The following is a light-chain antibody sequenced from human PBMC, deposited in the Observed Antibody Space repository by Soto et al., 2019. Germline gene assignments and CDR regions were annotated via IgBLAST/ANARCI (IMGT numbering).Light chain of an antibody. CDR1: QSISSY. V-gene: IGKV1-39*01. J-gene: IGKJ2*01. CDR3: QQSYSTPYT. CDR2: AAS. Sequence: DFPMTQSPSSLSASVGDRVTITCRASQSISSYLNWYQQKPGKAPKLLIYAASSLQSGVPSRFSGSGSGTDFTLTISSLQPEDFATYYCQQSYSTPYTFGQGTKLEIK.